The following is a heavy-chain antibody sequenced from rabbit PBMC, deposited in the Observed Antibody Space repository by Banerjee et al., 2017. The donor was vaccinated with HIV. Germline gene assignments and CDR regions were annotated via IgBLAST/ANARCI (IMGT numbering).Heavy chain of an antibody. J-gene: IGHJ6*01. CDR2: IFPNYGTK. V-gene: IGHV1S47*01. Sequence: QEQLVESGGGLVTLGGSLKLSCRASGIDFSTYGISWVRQAPGKGLEWIAYIFPNYGTKDYASWVNGRFTISLDNAQTTVFLQMTSLTAADTATYFCARELVVVLMGLGYYGMDLRGQGTLVTVS. CDR1: GIDFSTYG. CDR3: ARELVVVLMGLGYYGMDL. D-gene: IGHD8-1*01.